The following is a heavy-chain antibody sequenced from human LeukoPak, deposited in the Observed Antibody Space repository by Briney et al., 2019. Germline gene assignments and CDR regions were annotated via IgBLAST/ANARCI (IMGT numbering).Heavy chain of an antibody. V-gene: IGHV4-34*01. Sequence: KPSETLSLTCAVYGGSFSGYYWSWIRQPPGKGLEWIGEINHSGSTNYNPSLKNRVTISVDTSKNQFSLKLSSVTAADTAVYYCAREVSSSRTEFGYWGQGTLVTVSS. CDR2: INHSGST. J-gene: IGHJ4*02. D-gene: IGHD6-6*01. CDR1: GGSFSGYY. CDR3: AREVSSSRTEFGY.